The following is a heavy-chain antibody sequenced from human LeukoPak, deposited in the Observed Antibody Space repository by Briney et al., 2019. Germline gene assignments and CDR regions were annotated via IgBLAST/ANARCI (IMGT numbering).Heavy chain of an antibody. D-gene: IGHD6-13*01. CDR3: ARGIRGYSDY. V-gene: IGHV3-30*04. J-gene: IGHJ4*02. CDR1: GFTFSSYA. CDR2: ISYDGSNK. Sequence: PGRSLRPSCAASGFTFSSYAMHWVRQAPGKGLEWVAVISYDGSNKYYADSVKGRFTISRDNSKNTLYLQMNSLRAEDTAVYYCARGIRGYSDYWGQGTLVTVSS.